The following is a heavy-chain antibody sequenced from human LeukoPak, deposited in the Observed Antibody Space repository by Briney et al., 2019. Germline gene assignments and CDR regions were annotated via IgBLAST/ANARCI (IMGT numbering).Heavy chain of an antibody. D-gene: IGHD1-26*01. CDR1: GFTFSSYA. J-gene: IGHJ4*02. CDR3: ARPAVAGGIVGATSLDY. Sequence: PGGALRLSCAASGFTFSSYAMHWVRQAPGKGLEWVAVISYDGSNKYYADSVKGRFTISRDNSKNTLYLQMNSLRAEDTAVYYCARPAVAGGIVGATSLDYWGQGTLVIVSS. CDR2: ISYDGSNK. V-gene: IGHV3-30*04.